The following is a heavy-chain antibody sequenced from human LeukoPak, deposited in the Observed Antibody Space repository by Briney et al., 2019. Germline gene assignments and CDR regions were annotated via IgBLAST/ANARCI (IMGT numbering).Heavy chain of an antibody. V-gene: IGHV3-23*01. CDR1: GFTFSSCA. D-gene: IGHD3-22*01. J-gene: IGHJ4*02. CDR2: ISGSGANT. CDR3: AKAYYDSSGYYSFDY. Sequence: GGSLRLSCAASGFTFSSCAMSWVRQAPGKGLEWVSGISGSGANTYYADSVRGRFTISRDNSKNTMYLQMNSLRAEDTAVYYCAKAYYDSSGYYSFDYWGQGTLVTVSS.